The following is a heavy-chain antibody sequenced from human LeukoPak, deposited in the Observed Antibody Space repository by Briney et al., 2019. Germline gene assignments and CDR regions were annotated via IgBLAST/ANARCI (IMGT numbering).Heavy chain of an antibody. CDR2: FFLKGST. D-gene: IGHD2-2*01. J-gene: IGHJ4*02. CDR1: GYSITSAYY. Sequence: PSETLSLTCTVSGYSITSAYYWGWIRQPPGKGLEWIGSFFLKGSTYYSPSLKSRVTISVDTSKNQFSLTLRSVTAADTAVYYCARVARCTSCFDVDYWGQGTLVTVSS. CDR3: ARVARCTSCFDVDY. V-gene: IGHV4-38-2*02.